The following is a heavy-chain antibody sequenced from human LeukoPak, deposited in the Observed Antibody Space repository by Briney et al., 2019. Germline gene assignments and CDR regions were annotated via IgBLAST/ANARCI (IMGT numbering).Heavy chain of an antibody. J-gene: IGHJ4*02. CDR1: GYTFTSYG. D-gene: IGHD6-19*01. CDR2: LSGYTGHT. V-gene: IGHV1-18*04. CDR3: ARGPGIAVAGVFDY. Sequence: AAVTDSCKASGYTFTSYGINWVRQAPGQGREWLGWLSGYTGHTNYVQKIQGRVTMTTDTSTNTAYMELRSLRSDDTAVYYCARGPGIAVAGVFDYWGQGSLVTVSS.